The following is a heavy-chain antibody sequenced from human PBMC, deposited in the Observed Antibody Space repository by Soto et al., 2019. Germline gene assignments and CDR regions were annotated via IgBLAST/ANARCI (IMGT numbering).Heavy chain of an antibody. CDR3: ARDDYDSSGYSTRLFDY. D-gene: IGHD3-22*01. Sequence: ASVKVSCKASGYTFTSYGISWVRQAPGQGLEWMGWISAYNGNTNYAQKLQGRVTMTTDTSTSTAYMELRSLRSDDTAVYYCARDDYDSSGYSTRLFDYWGQGTLVTVSS. V-gene: IGHV1-18*01. CDR1: GYTFTSYG. J-gene: IGHJ4*02. CDR2: ISAYNGNT.